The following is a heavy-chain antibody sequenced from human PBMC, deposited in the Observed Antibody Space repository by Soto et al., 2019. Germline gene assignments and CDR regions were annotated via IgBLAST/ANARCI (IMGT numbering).Heavy chain of an antibody. J-gene: IGHJ5*02. CDR1: GYTLTGYA. V-gene: IGHV1-3*01. Sequence: NVYCKAFGYTLTGYAIDWLRQAPGQRLEWMGWINAGNGNTKYSQKFQDRVTITRDTSASTAYMELSSLRSEDTAGYYCARGFPLWFAPRGQGTLVTVSS. D-gene: IGHD3-3*01. CDR2: INAGNGNT. CDR3: ARGFPLWFAP.